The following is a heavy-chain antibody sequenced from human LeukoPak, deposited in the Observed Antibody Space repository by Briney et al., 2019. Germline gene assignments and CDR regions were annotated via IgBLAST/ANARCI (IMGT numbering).Heavy chain of an antibody. CDR1: GDSISGGAFS. CDR3: ARELWFANAPGSWLDP. V-gene: IGHV4-30-2*01. Sequence: PSQTLSLTCVVSGDSISGGAFSWSWIRQPPGKGLEWIGYIFHTGSTFYNPSLKSRVIISVDNSKNQSSLRLTSVTAADTAVYYCARELWFANAPGSWLDPWGQGTLVTVSS. D-gene: IGHD3-10*01. J-gene: IGHJ5*02. CDR2: IFHTGST.